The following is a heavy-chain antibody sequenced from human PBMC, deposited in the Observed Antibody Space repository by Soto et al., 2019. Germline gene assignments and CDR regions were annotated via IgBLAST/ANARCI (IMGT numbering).Heavy chain of an antibody. J-gene: IGHJ5*02. Sequence: SETLSLTCTVSGGSISSSSYYWGWIRQPPGKGLEWIGYIYYTGTHDYNPSLRGRATISVDTSKDQFSLKLTSVTTADTAVYYCARDRDRHSSGLPSFDPWGQGILVTVSS. D-gene: IGHD3-22*01. CDR1: GGSISSSSYY. CDR3: ARDRDRHSSGLPSFDP. CDR2: IYYTGTH. V-gene: IGHV4-39*07.